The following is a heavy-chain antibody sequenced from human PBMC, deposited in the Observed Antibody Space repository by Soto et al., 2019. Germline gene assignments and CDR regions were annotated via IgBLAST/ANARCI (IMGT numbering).Heavy chain of an antibody. D-gene: IGHD3-22*01. Sequence: EASVTVSCTASGGTFSSYAISWVRQAPGQGLEWMGGIIPIFGTANYAQKFQGRVTITADESTSTAYMELSSLRSEDTAVYYCASGYYDSSGYYPRLNWFDPWGQGTLVTVSS. CDR1: GGTFSSYA. J-gene: IGHJ5*02. V-gene: IGHV1-69*13. CDR2: IIPIFGTA. CDR3: ASGYYDSSGYYPRLNWFDP.